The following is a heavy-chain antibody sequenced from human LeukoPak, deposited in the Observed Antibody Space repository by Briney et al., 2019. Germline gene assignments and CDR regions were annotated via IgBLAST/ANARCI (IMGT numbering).Heavy chain of an antibody. D-gene: IGHD6-19*01. CDR2: IYYSGST. CDR3: AGRKYSSGWYNDY. CDR1: GGPISSSSYY. Sequence: SETLSLTCTVSGGPISSSSYYWGWIRQPPGKGLEWIGSIYYSGSTYYNPSLKSRVTISVDTSKNQFSLKLSSVTAADTAVYYCAGRKYSSGWYNDYWGQGTLVTVSS. J-gene: IGHJ4*02. V-gene: IGHV4-39*01.